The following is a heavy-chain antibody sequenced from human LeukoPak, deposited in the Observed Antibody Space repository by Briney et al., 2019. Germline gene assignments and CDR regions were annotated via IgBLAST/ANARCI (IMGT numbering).Heavy chain of an antibody. CDR3: ASRDPCSGGTCYGLAY. D-gene: IGHD2-15*01. J-gene: IGHJ4*02. CDR1: GFTFSNYA. Sequence: SGGSLRLSCAASGFTFSNYAMNWVRQAPGKGLEWVSVIYGSGVSTCYADSVKGRFTISRDNSKNTLYLQLNSLRAEDTAVYYCASRDPCSGGTCYGLAYWGQGTLVTVSS. CDR2: IYGSGVST. V-gene: IGHV3-23*01.